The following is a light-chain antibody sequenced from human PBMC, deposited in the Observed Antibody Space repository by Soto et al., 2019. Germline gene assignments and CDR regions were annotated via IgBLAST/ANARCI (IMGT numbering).Light chain of an antibody. V-gene: IGKV3-15*01. Sequence: EIVMTQSPATVSVSPGERATLSCRASQSVGSNLAWYQQNPGQAPRLLIYGASTRATGIPARFRGSGSGTEFTLTITTLQSEDFVVYYCQQYNNWPRTFGPGTKVDNK. CDR3: QQYNNWPRT. CDR1: QSVGSN. J-gene: IGKJ3*01. CDR2: GAS.